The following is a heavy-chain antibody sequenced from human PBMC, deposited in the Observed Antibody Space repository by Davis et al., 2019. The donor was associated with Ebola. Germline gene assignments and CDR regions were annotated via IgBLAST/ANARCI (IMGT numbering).Heavy chain of an antibody. V-gene: IGHV3-48*03. J-gene: IGHJ6*02. D-gene: IGHD5-12*01. CDR1: GFSLSPFG. Sequence: GESLKIPCTASGFSLSPFGMNWVRQAPGKGLEWVSYISSTGDASDYADSVRGRFSISRDNTKNSVYLEMTNLRGDDTAVYYCATMEIVIVVGVHATDVWGQGTTVIVSS. CDR2: ISSTGDAS. CDR3: ATMEIVIVVGVHATDV.